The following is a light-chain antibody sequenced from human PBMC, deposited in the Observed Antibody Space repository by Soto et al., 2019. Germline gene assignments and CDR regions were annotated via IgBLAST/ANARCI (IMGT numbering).Light chain of an antibody. J-gene: IGLJ2*01. CDR1: SSDLGDFNY. V-gene: IGLV2-8*01. Sequence: QSALTQPPSASGSPGQSVTISCTGTSSDLGDFNYVSWYQQHPGQVPKLMIYEVTKRPSGVPDRFSGSKSGNTASLTVSGLQAEDEADYYCSSRIGGTSVVFVGGTKLTVL. CDR2: EVT. CDR3: SSRIGGTSVV.